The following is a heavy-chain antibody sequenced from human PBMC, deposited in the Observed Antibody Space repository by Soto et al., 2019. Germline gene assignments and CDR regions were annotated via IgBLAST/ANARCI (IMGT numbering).Heavy chain of an antibody. CDR2: INHSGST. Sequence: QVQLQQWGAGLLKPSETLSLTCAVYGGSFSGYYWSWIRQPPGKGLEWIGEINHSGSTNYNPSLKSRVTISVDTSKNKFSLKLSSVTAADTAVYYCARRPWNDYNWFDPWGQGTLVTVSS. D-gene: IGHD1-1*01. CDR3: ARRPWNDYNWFDP. J-gene: IGHJ5*02. CDR1: GGSFSGYY. V-gene: IGHV4-34*01.